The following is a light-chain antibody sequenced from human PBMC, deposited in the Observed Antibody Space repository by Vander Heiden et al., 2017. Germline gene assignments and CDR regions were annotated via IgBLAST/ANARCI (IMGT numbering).Light chain of an antibody. Sequence: SYVLTQPPSVSVAPGQTPRLPCGGHNFGSKSAHWSPQNPGQSPVPRVCGVTHRPSGIPGRFSGSNSGNTATLTISRVEAGDEADYYCQVWDSSSDHRGVVFGGGTKLTVL. J-gene: IGLJ2*01. V-gene: IGLV3-21*02. CDR2: GVT. CDR3: QVWDSSSDHRGVV. CDR1: NFGSKS.